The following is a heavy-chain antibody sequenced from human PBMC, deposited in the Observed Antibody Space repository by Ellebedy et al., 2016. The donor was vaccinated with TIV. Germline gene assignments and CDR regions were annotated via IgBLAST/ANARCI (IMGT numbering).Heavy chain of an antibody. CDR3: ARGNYGVAISWGALWGPYNWFDP. D-gene: IGHD1-7*01. V-gene: IGHV1-18*01. CDR2: ISAYNGNT. CDR1: GGTFSSYA. Sequence: ASVKVSXXASGGTFSSYAISWVRQAPGQGLEWMGWISAYNGNTNYAQKLQGRVTMTTDTSTSTAYMELSSLRSEDTAVYYCARGNYGVAISWGALWGPYNWFDPWGQGTLVTVSS. J-gene: IGHJ5*02.